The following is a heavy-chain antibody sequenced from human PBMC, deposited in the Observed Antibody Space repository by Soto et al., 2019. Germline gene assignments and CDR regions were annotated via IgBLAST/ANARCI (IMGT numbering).Heavy chain of an antibody. CDR1: GYTFTSYA. CDR2: INAGNGNT. J-gene: IGHJ5*02. D-gene: IGHD3-22*01. CDR3: ARAAYYYDSSGYYPS. V-gene: IGHV1-3*01. Sequence: ASVKVSCKASGYTFTSYAMHWVRQAPGQRLEWMGWINAGNGNTKYSQKFQGRVTITRDTSASTAYMELSSLRSEDTAVYYCARAAYYYDSSGYYPSWGQGNLVTVSS.